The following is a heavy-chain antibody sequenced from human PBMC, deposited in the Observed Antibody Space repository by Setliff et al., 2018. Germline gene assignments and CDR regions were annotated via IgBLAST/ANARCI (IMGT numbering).Heavy chain of an antibody. CDR1: GYTFTGYY. Sequence: ASVKVSCKASGYTFTGYYMHWVRQAPGQGLEWMGWINPNSGSTNYAQKFQGWVTMTRDTSISTAYMELSRLRSDDTAVYCRARALGATFTHFDYWGQGTLVTVSS. J-gene: IGHJ4*02. D-gene: IGHD1-26*01. CDR2: INPNSGST. V-gene: IGHV1-2*04. CDR3: ARALGATFTHFDY.